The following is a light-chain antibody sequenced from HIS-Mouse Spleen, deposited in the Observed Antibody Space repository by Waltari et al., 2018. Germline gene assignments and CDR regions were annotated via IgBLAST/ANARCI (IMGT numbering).Light chain of an antibody. Sequence: DIVMTQSPLSLPVTPGEPASISCRSSQSLLHSNGYNYLDWYLQKPGQSPQLLIYLGSNRATGIPARFSGSGSGTDFTLTISSLEPEDFAVYYCQQRSNWPPTFGQGTKVEIK. CDR2: LGS. CDR1: QSLLHSNGYNY. CDR3: QQRSNWPPT. V-gene: IGKV2-28*01. J-gene: IGKJ1*01.